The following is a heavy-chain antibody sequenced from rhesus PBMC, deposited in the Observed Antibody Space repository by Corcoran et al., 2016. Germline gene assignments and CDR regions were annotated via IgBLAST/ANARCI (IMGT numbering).Heavy chain of an antibody. CDR3: ARFSGYYPNFDS. Sequence: QVQLQESGPGRVKPSETRSPTCAGSGGSISGFYWNWIRQPPGKGLEWVGYIGGGGGTTYYNPSLKSRVTISTDTSKDQFSLELRSVTAADTALYYCARFSGYYPNFDSWGRGVLVTVSS. J-gene: IGHJ4*01. V-gene: IGHV4-165*02. D-gene: IGHD3-28*01. CDR1: GGSISGFY. CDR2: IGGGGGTT.